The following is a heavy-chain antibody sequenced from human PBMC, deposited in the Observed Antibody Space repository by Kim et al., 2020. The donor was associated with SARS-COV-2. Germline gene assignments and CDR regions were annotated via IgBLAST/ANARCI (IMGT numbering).Heavy chain of an antibody. J-gene: IGHJ2*01. CDR2: IYYSGST. V-gene: IGHV4-39*01. D-gene: IGHD1-26*01. Sequence: SETLSLTCTVSGASISSSNYYWGWNRQRPGRGLEWIATIYYSGSTYYNPSLKSRVTMSEDSSKNQFSLKLTLVTAADTAVYYGAGGSVRVDAGYF. CDR1: GASISSSNYY. CDR3: AGGSVRVDAGYF.